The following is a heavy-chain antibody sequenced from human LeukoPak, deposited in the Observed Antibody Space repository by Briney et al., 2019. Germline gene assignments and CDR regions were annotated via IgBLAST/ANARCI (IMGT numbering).Heavy chain of an antibody. D-gene: IGHD3-3*02. V-gene: IGHV1-2*02. Sequence: GASVKVSCKASGYTFTGYYMHWVRQAPGQGLEWMGWINPNSGGTNYAQKFQGRVTMTRDTSISTAYMELSRLRSDDTAVYYCARVLGFLEWLLPPGYMDVWGKGTTVTVSS. CDR1: GYTFTGYY. CDR2: INPNSGGT. J-gene: IGHJ6*03. CDR3: ARVLGFLEWLLPPGYMDV.